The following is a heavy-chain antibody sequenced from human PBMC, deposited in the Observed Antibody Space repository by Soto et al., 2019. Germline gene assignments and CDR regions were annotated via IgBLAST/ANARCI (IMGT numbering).Heavy chain of an antibody. Sequence: SQTLSLTCVISGDSVSSNSAAWNWIRQSPSRGLEWLARTYYTSKWYNDYAVSVKSRITINADTSKNQFSLQLNSVTPEDTAVYYCARAQYYYDSSGYYYVGGFDYWGQGTLVTVSS. CDR3: ARAQYYYDSSGYYYVGGFDY. CDR1: GDSVSSNSAA. V-gene: IGHV6-1*01. D-gene: IGHD3-22*01. CDR2: TYYTSKWYN. J-gene: IGHJ4*02.